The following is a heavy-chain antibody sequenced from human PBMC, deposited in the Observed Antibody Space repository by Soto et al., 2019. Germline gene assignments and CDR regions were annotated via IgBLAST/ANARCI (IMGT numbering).Heavy chain of an antibody. D-gene: IGHD6-19*01. V-gene: IGHV4-31*03. J-gene: IGHJ3*02. CDR2: IYYSGTT. CDR3: ATFWLDGAFDI. CDR1: GGSISSGGYY. Sequence: SETLSLTCTVSGGSISSGGYYWSWIRQHPGKGLEWIAYIYYSGTTYYNPSLKSRVIIFLDTSKNQFSLKVNSVTAADTAVYYCATFWLDGAFDIWGQGTMVTVSS.